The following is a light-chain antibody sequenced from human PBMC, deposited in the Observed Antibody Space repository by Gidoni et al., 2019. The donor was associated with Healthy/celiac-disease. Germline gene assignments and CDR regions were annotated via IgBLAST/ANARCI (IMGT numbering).Light chain of an antibody. CDR1: QSISSY. CDR3: QQSYSTPLT. CDR2: AAS. V-gene: IGKV1-39*01. J-gene: IGKJ4*01. Sequence: QRTQPPSSLSASVGDRVTITCRASQSISSYLNWYQQKPGKAPKLLIYAASSLQSGVPSRFSGSGSGTDFTLTISSLQPEDFATYYCQQSYSTPLTFGGGTKVEIK.